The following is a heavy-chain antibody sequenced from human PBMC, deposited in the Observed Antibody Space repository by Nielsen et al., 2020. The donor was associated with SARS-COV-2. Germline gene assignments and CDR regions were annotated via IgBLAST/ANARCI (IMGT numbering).Heavy chain of an antibody. CDR1: GYTFTSYG. J-gene: IGHJ4*02. Sequence: ASVQVSCKASGYTFTSYGISWVRQAPGQGLEWMGWISAYNGNTNYAQKLQGRVTMTTDTSTSTAYMELRSLRSDDTAVYYCARDWEGMAAAAYFDYWGQGTLVTVSS. V-gene: IGHV1-18*01. CDR3: ARDWEGMAAAAYFDY. CDR2: ISAYNGNT. D-gene: IGHD6-13*01.